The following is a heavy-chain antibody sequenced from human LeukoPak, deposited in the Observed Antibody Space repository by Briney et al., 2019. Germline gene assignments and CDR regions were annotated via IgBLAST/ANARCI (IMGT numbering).Heavy chain of an antibody. CDR2: IYFSGST. V-gene: IGHV4-59*01. Sequence: SETLSLTCTVSGGSISSYYWSWIRQPPRKGLEWIGYIYFSGSTNYNPSLKSRVTILVDTSKNQFSLKLSSVTAADTAVYYCARWVGVTSYFDYWGQRTLVTVSS. J-gene: IGHJ4*02. CDR3: ARWVGVTSYFDY. CDR1: GGSISSYY. D-gene: IGHD1-26*01.